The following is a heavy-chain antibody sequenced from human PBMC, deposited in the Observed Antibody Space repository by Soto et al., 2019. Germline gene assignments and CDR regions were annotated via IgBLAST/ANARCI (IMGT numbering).Heavy chain of an antibody. D-gene: IGHD3-3*01. CDR1: GYSFTSSG. V-gene: IGHV1-18*01. J-gene: IGHJ6*02. CDR3: AGSGSIPYYYYGMDV. Sequence: QVHLVQSGAEVKKPGASVKVSCKTSGYSFTSSGINWVRQAPGQGLEWMGWISGYNGDTNYVQKFQGRVTMTTDTSTSTAYMELRSLRSDDTAVYYCAGSGSIPYYYYGMDVWGQGTTVTVSS. CDR2: ISGYNGDT.